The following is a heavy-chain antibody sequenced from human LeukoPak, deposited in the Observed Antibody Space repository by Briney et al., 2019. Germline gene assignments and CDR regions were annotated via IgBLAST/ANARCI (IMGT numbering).Heavy chain of an antibody. CDR3: ARHSSGWYSRIYYFDY. Sequence: SETLSLTCTVSGGSISSYYWSWIRQPPGKGLEWIGYIYYSGSTNYNPSLKSRVTISVDTSKNQFSLKLSSVTAADTAVYYCARHSSGWYSRIYYFDYWGQGTLVTVSS. D-gene: IGHD6-19*01. V-gene: IGHV4-59*08. J-gene: IGHJ4*02. CDR2: IYYSGST. CDR1: GGSISSYY.